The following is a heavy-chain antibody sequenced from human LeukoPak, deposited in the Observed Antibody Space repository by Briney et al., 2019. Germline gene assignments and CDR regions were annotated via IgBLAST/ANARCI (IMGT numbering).Heavy chain of an antibody. CDR2: TYYRSKWYS. J-gene: IGHJ4*02. D-gene: IGHD3-22*01. CDR1: GDSVSSNSAA. V-gene: IGHV6-1*01. CDR3: AREHAYYYDSSGTALTAEIKYYFDY. Sequence: SQTLSLTCAISGDSVSSNSAAWNWIRQSPSRGLEWLGRTYYRSKWYSDYALSVKSRIAINPDTSKNQVSLQLKSVTPEDTAMYYCAREHAYYYDSSGTALTAEIKYYFDYWGQGTLVTVSS.